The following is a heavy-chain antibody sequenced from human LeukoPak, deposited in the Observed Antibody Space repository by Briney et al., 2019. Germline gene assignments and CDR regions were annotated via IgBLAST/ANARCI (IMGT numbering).Heavy chain of an antibody. CDR2: IYYSGST. Sequence: PSETLSLTCTVSGVSISSYYWSWIRQPPGKGLEWIGYIYYSGSTNYNPSLKSRVTISVDTSKNQFSLKLSSVTAADTAVYYCARVRLVRGLNYYYYYGMDVWGQGTTVTVSS. D-gene: IGHD3-10*01. J-gene: IGHJ6*02. V-gene: IGHV4-59*01. CDR3: ARVRLVRGLNYYYYYGMDV. CDR1: GVSISSYY.